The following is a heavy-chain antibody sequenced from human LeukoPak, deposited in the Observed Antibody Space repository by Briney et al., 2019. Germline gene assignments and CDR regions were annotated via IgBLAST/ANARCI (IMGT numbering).Heavy chain of an antibody. J-gene: IGHJ4*02. CDR2: INHSGST. Sequence: SETLSLTCAVYGGSFSGYYWSWIRQPPGKGLEWIGEINHSGSTNYNPSLKSRVTISVDTSKNQFSLKLSSVTAADTAVYYCARGVRDGYNPGPFDYRGQGTLVTVSS. D-gene: IGHD5-12*01. V-gene: IGHV4-34*01. CDR3: ARGVRDGYNPGPFDY. CDR1: GGSFSGYY.